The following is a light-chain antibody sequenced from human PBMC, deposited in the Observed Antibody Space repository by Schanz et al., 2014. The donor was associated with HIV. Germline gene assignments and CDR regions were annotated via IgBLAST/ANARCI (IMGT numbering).Light chain of an antibody. V-gene: IGKV1-39*01. CDR2: GAS. J-gene: IGKJ5*01. CDR3: QQTYNIPSIT. Sequence: DVQMTQSPSSLSASVGDRVTITCRASQNINTFVNWYQHKPGKAPKLLIYGASTLQRGVPSRFSGSGSGTEFLLIISSLPPEDSATYFCQQTYNIPSITFGQGTRLDIK. CDR1: QNINTF.